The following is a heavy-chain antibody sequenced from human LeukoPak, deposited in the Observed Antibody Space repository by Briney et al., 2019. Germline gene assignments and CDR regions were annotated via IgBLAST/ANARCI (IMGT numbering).Heavy chain of an antibody. CDR2: INSDGSST. CDR3: AREGYCSSTSCYDAFDI. D-gene: IGHD2-2*01. J-gene: IGHJ3*02. Sequence: PGGSLRLSCAASGFSVGSNYMSWVRQAPGKGLVWVSRINSDGSSTSYADSVKGRFTISRDNAKNTLYLQMNSLRAEDTAVYYCAREGYCSSTSCYDAFDIWGQGTMVTVSS. V-gene: IGHV3-74*01. CDR1: GFSVGSNY.